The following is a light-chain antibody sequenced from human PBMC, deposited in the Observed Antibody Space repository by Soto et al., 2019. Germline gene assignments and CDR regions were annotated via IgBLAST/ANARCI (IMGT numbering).Light chain of an antibody. V-gene: IGKV1-27*01. Sequence: DIQMTQSPSSLSASVGDRVTISCRASQGIANYLAWYQQKPGKVPELLIYASSTLHSVVPSRFSRSGSGTDFTLTISSLQPEEVASYYCQKYSSAHWTFGQGNKLEIK. CDR1: QGIANY. CDR3: QKYSSAHWT. CDR2: ASS. J-gene: IGKJ1*01.